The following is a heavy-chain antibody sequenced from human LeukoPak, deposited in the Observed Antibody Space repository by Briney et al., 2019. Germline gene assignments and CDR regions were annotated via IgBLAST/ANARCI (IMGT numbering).Heavy chain of an antibody. Sequence: SVKVSCKASGGIFSSYAISWVRQAPGQGLEWMGRIIPIHGTANYAQKFQGRVTITADKSTSTAYMELSSLRSEDTAVYYCARATAQSGRPIDYWGQGTLVTVSS. CDR1: GGIFSSYA. CDR2: IIPIHGTA. D-gene: IGHD2-15*01. V-gene: IGHV1-69*04. CDR3: ARATAQSGRPIDY. J-gene: IGHJ4*02.